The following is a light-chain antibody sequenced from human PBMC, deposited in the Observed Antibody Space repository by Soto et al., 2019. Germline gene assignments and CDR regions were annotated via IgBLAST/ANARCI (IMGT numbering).Light chain of an antibody. CDR2: AAS. CDR1: QSISSY. Sequence: DIQMTQSPSSLSASVGDRVTITCRASQSISSYLNWYQQKPGKAPKLLIDAASSLQSGVPSRFSGSGSGTDVALTISSLQPEDFATYYCQQSYSTLLFGGGTKVEIK. V-gene: IGKV1-39*01. J-gene: IGKJ4*01. CDR3: QQSYSTLL.